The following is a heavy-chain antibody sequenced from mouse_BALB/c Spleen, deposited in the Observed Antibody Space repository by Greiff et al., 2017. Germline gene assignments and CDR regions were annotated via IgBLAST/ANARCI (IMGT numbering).Heavy chain of an antibody. Sequence: EVQGVESGGGLVQPGGSRKLSCAASGFTFSSFGMHWVRQAPEKGLEWVAYISSGSSTIYYADTVKGRFTISRDNPKNTLFLQMTSLRSEDTAMYYCARKTLWDAMDYWGQGTSVTVSS. CDR1: GFTFSSFG. CDR2: ISSGSSTI. D-gene: IGHD1-1*02. V-gene: IGHV5-17*02. J-gene: IGHJ4*01. CDR3: ARKTLWDAMDY.